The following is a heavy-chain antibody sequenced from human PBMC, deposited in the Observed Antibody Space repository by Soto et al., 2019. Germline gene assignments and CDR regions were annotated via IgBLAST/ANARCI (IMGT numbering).Heavy chain of an antibody. CDR2: IYYSGTT. CDR1: GGSISSGDYY. D-gene: IGHD1-26*01. Sequence: QVQLQESGPGLVKSSQTLSLTCTVSGGSISSGDYYWIWIRQSPGKGLEWIGYIYYSGTTYYNPSLKNRVTISVDTSKNQFSLKLSSVTAADTAVYYCARGGLTKGHAFDIWGQGTMVTVSS. V-gene: IGHV4-30-4*01. CDR3: ARGGLTKGHAFDI. J-gene: IGHJ3*02.